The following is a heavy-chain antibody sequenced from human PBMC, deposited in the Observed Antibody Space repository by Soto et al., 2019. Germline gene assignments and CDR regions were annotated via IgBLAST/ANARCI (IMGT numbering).Heavy chain of an antibody. Sequence: ASVKVSCKASGYTFTGYYMHWVRQAPGQGLEWMGWINPNSGGTNYAQKFQGWVTMTRDTSISTAYMELSRLRSVDTAVYYCARGGIIAVAGIYYYYGMDVWGQGTTVTVSS. D-gene: IGHD6-19*01. CDR1: GYTFTGYY. CDR3: ARGGIIAVAGIYYYYGMDV. CDR2: INPNSGGT. J-gene: IGHJ6*02. V-gene: IGHV1-2*04.